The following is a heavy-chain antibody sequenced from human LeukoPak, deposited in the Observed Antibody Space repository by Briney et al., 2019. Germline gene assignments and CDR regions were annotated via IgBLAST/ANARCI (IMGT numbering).Heavy chain of an antibody. D-gene: IGHD2-15*01. CDR2: IYPGDYDI. CDR3: ARGLYCSGGSCRFDY. V-gene: IGHV5-51*01. Sequence: GESLKISCEGSGYSFTSSWIGWVRQMPGKGLEGMGIIYPGDYDIRYSPSFQGQVTISADKSITTAYLQWSSLKASDTAIYYCARGLYCSGGSCRFDYWGQGTLVTVSS. CDR1: GYSFTSSW. J-gene: IGHJ4*02.